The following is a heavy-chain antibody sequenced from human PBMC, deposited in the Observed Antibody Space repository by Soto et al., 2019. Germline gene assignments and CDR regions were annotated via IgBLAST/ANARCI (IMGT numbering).Heavy chain of an antibody. CDR3: ARDYSNFGMDV. V-gene: IGHV3-30-3*01. D-gene: IGHD4-4*01. CDR1: GFTFSSYA. CDR2: ISYDGSNK. Sequence: GGSLSLSCAASGFTFSSYAMHWVRQAPGKGLEWVAVISYDGSNKYYADSVKGRFTISRDNSKNTLYLQMNSLRAEDTAVYYCARDYSNFGMDVWGQGTTVNVSS. J-gene: IGHJ6*02.